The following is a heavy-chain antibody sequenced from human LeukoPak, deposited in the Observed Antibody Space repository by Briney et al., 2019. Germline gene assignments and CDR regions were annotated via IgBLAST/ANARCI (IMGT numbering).Heavy chain of an antibody. CDR3: TRDSYCSGSTCYQNWFDP. Sequence: PGGSLRLSCTASGFTFGDYAMSWVRQAPGKGLEWVGFIRSKAFGGTTEYAASVKGRFTISRDDSKSIAYLQMNSLQSGDTAICYCTRDSYCSGSTCYQNWFDPWGQGTLVTVSS. CDR2: IRSKAFGGTT. CDR1: GFTFGDYA. J-gene: IGHJ5*02. D-gene: IGHD2-15*01. V-gene: IGHV3-49*04.